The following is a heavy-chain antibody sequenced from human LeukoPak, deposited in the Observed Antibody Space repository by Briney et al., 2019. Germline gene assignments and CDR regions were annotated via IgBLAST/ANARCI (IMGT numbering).Heavy chain of an antibody. V-gene: IGHV1-18*01. CDR2: INAYNGNT. CDR3: ARASRGPPPYGSGSYYNYDY. CDR1: GYTFTSYG. D-gene: IGHD3-10*01. Sequence: ASVKVSCKASGYTFTSYGISWVRQAPGQGLEWMGWINAYNGNTNYAQKLQGRVTMTTDTSTSTAYMELRSLRSDDTAVYYCARASRGPPPYGSGSYYNYDYWGQGTLVTVSS. J-gene: IGHJ4*02.